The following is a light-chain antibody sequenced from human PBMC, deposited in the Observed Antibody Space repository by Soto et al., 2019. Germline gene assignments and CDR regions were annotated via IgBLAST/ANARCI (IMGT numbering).Light chain of an antibody. V-gene: IGLV2-14*01. CDR1: STDVGGYNY. CDR3: SSYTSRSTLV. Sequence: QSALTQPASVSGSPGQSITISCTGTSTDVGGYNYVSWYQQHPGKAPKLMIYEVTNRPSGVSNRFSGSKSGNTASLTISRLQAEDEADYYCSSYTSRSTLVIGGGTKLTVL. J-gene: IGLJ2*01. CDR2: EVT.